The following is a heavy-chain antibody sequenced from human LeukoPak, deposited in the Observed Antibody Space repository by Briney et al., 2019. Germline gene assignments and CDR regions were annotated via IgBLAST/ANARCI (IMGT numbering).Heavy chain of an antibody. Sequence: GSLRLSCAASGFTFSSYWMSWVRQAPGKGPEWVAHIKQDASQEYHVDSVKGRFTISRDNAKNSLYLQMNSLRAEDTAVYYCARGVVYPAWSGPHWSDYWGQGALVTVSS. D-gene: IGHD3-3*01. CDR1: GFTFSSYW. V-gene: IGHV3-7*01. CDR3: ARGVVYPAWSGPHWSDY. J-gene: IGHJ4*02. CDR2: IKQDASQE.